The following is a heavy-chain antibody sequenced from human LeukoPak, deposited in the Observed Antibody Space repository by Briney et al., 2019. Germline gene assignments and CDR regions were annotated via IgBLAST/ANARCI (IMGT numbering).Heavy chain of an antibody. CDR3: ARDDYYDSSGYYTNWFDP. Sequence: PGGSLRLSCAASGFTFDDYGMSWVRQAPGKGLEWVSGINWNGGSTGYADSVKGRFTISRDNDKNSLYLQMNSLRAEDTAVYYCARDDYYDSSGYYTNWFDPWGQGTLVTVSS. V-gene: IGHV3-20*04. CDR2: INWNGGST. J-gene: IGHJ5*02. D-gene: IGHD3-22*01. CDR1: GFTFDDYG.